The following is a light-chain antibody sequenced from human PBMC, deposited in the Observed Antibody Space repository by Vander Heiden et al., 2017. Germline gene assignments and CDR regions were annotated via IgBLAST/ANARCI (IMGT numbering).Light chain of an antibody. CDR3: QQYKNWPPYT. V-gene: IGKV3-15*01. Sequence: EIVMTQSPATLSVFPGDRITLSCRASQSVGTDLAWYQQKPGQAPRLLIYGASYRASGIPAKFSGSGSGTEFTLTISSLQSEDFAVYYCQQYKNWPPYTFGQGTKLEIK. CDR1: QSVGTD. J-gene: IGKJ2*01. CDR2: GAS.